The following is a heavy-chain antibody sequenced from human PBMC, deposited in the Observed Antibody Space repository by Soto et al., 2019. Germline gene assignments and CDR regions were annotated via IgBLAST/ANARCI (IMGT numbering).Heavy chain of an antibody. CDR2: IIPIFGTA. Sequence: SVKVSCKASGGTFSSYAISWVRQAPGQGLEWMGGIIPIFGTANYAQKFQGRVTITADESTSTAYMELSSLRSEDTAVYYCARDKSAYCGGNCLYYYGMDVWGQGTTVTVSS. V-gene: IGHV1-69*13. D-gene: IGHD2-21*02. CDR1: GGTFSSYA. J-gene: IGHJ6*02. CDR3: ARDKSAYCGGNCLYYYGMDV.